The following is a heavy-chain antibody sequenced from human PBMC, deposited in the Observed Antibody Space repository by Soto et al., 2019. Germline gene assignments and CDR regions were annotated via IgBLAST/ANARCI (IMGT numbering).Heavy chain of an antibody. D-gene: IGHD6-25*01. CDR3: ARDQLSSGLYVWFDP. CDR2: IYYDGST. CDR1: GGSISTYY. Sequence: SETLSLTCTVSGGSISTYYWSWIRQPPGKGLEWIGYIYYDGSTSYNPSLRSRVTISVDTSKNQFSLILSSVTSADTAVYYCARDQLSSGLYVWFDPWGQGTRVTVS. J-gene: IGHJ5*02. V-gene: IGHV4-59*01.